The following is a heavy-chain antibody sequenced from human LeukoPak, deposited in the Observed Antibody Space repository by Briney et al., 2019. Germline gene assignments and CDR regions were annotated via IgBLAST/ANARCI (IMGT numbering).Heavy chain of an antibody. V-gene: IGHV3-53*01. CDR2: IYSGVPT. CDR3: ARDRGPTRAFDI. Sequence: PGGSLRLSCAASGFTVSSNYMGWVRQAPGKGLEWVSVIYSGVPTYYADSVKGRFTISRDNSKNTLYLQMNSLRAEDTAVYYCARDRGPTRAFDIWGQGTMVTVS. D-gene: IGHD5-24*01. CDR1: GFTVSSNY. J-gene: IGHJ3*02.